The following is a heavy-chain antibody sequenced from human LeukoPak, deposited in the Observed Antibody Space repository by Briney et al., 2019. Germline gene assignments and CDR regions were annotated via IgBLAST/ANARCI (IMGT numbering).Heavy chain of an antibody. D-gene: IGHD6-13*01. CDR3: ARGSGSPRIAAAGTDFDY. CDR2: INHSGST. CDR1: GGSFSGYY. Sequence: SETLSLTCAVYGGSFSGYYWSWIRQPSGKGLEWIGEINHSGSTNYNPSLKSRVTISVDTSKNQFSLKLSSVTAADTAVYYCARGSGSPRIAAAGTDFDYWGQGTLVTVSS. V-gene: IGHV4-34*01. J-gene: IGHJ4*02.